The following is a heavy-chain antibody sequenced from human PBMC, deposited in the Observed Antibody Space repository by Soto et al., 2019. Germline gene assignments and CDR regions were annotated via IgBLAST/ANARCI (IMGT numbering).Heavy chain of an antibody. D-gene: IGHD2-21*01. J-gene: IGHJ4*02. CDR3: ARDILGGEQH. Sequence: ASVKVSCKASGYTFTSYAMRWVRQAPGQGLEWMGWINAGNGNTKYSKKVQGRVTMTTDTSTSTAYMELRSLRSDDTAVYYCARDILGGEQHWGQGTLVTVSS. CDR1: GYTFTSYA. CDR2: INAGNGNT. V-gene: IGHV1-3*01.